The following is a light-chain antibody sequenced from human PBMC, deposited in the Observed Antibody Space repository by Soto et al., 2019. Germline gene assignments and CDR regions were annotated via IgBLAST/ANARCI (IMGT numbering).Light chain of an antibody. J-gene: IGKJ5*01. CDR3: QQRNVWPSIT. CDR1: QGIGDT. V-gene: IGKV3-15*01. Sequence: EVVMRQSPATLSVSLGEGATLSCRASQGIGDTLAWYQHKPGQTPRLLIYDTSTRAAGVPDRFGGSRSGTEFTLTINSLEPEDFAVYYCQQRNVWPSITFGQGTRLEIK. CDR2: DTS.